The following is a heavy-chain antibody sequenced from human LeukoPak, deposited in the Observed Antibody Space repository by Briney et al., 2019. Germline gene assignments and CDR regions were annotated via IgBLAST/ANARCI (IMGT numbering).Heavy chain of an antibody. CDR1: GGSIGSYY. D-gene: IGHD2-2*01. V-gene: IGHV4-59*08. CDR3: VRQGVGVPTDSLTSYQYMAV. J-gene: IGHJ6*03. Sequence: SETLSLTCTVSGGSIGSYYWTWIRQPPGEGLEWIGYIYDGGNTDYNPSLKSRVTLSADSSKNQLSLKLTSVTAADTALYYCVRQGVGVPTDSLTSYQYMAVWGKGTTVTVSS. CDR2: IYDGGNT.